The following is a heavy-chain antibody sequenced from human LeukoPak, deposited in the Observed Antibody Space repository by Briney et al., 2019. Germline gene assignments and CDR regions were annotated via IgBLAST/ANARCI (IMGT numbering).Heavy chain of an antibody. V-gene: IGHV4-39*01. CDR2: IFHSGST. J-gene: IGHJ4*02. CDR1: GDSIFSTTYY. D-gene: IGHD6-25*01. Sequence: SETLSLTCTVSGDSIFSTTYYWGWIRQPPGKGLEWIGSIFHSGSTYYNPSLKSRVTISVDTSKNQLSLRLRSVTAADTAVYYCARLYQGKRPPDYWGQGTLVTVSS. CDR3: ARLYQGKRPPDY.